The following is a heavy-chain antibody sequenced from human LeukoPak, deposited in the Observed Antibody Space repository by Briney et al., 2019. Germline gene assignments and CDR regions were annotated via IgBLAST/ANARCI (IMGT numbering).Heavy chain of an antibody. CDR2: INPNTGGT. CDR3: ARALVPAAQRLSS. Sequence: ASVKVSCKASGYTFTGYYLHWVRQAPGQGLEWMGWINPNTGGTKYAQKFQGRVTMTRDTSISTAYMEVTRLTSDDTAMYYCARALVPAAQRLSSWGQGTLVTVSS. CDR1: GYTFTGYY. J-gene: IGHJ5*02. V-gene: IGHV1-2*02. D-gene: IGHD2-2*01.